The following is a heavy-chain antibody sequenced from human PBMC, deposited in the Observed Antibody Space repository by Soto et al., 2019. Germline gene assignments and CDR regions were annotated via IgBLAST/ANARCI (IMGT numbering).Heavy chain of an antibody. Sequence: GGSLRLSCAASGFTFSSYAMSWVRQAAGKGLEWVSAISGSGGSTYYADSVKGRFTISRDNSKNTLYLQMNSLRAEDTAVYYCARNSNYASGYYYYYGMDVWGQGTTVTVSS. J-gene: IGHJ6*02. CDR1: GFTFSSYA. CDR2: ISGSGGST. D-gene: IGHD4-4*01. CDR3: ARNSNYASGYYYYYGMDV. V-gene: IGHV3-23*01.